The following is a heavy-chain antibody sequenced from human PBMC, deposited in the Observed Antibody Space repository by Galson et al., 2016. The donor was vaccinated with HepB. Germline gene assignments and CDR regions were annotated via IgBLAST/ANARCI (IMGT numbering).Heavy chain of an antibody. Sequence: SETLSLTCAVSGGSISSSNWWSWVRQPPGKGLEWIGEIYHSGSTNYNPFLKSRVTISLDTSKNQFSLKVNSVTAADTAVYFCCGGSDWHWHFDLWGRGTLVTVSS. CDR1: GGSISSSNW. CDR2: IYHSGST. V-gene: IGHV4-4*02. CDR3: CGGSDWHWHFDL. J-gene: IGHJ2*01. D-gene: IGHD6-19*01.